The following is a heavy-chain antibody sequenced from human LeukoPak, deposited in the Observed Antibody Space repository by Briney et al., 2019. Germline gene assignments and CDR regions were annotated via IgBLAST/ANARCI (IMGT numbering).Heavy chain of an antibody. CDR2: ISAYHGNT. D-gene: IGHD5-18*01. Sequence: ASVKVSCKASGYTFTSYGISWVRQAPGQGLEWTGWISAYHGNTNYAQKLQGRVTMTTDTSTSTAYMELSRLRSDGAAVYYCARDRGAMVTGFDYWGQGTLVTVSS. CDR1: GYTFTSYG. V-gene: IGHV1-18*01. J-gene: IGHJ4*02. CDR3: ARDRGAMVTGFDY.